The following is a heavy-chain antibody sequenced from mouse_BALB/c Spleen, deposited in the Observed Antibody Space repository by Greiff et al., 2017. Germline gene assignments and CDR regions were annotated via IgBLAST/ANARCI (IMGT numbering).Heavy chain of an antibody. CDR2: ISPYNGGT. J-gene: IGHJ3*01. D-gene: IGHD1-1*01. CDR1: GYTFTDYN. V-gene: IGHV1S135*01. CDR3: ARSLNYYGSSGCAY. Sequence: VQLKQSGPELVKPGASVKISCKASGYTFTDYNMPWVKQSHGNSLEWIGYISPYNGGTSYTQKSKGKATLTVDKSSSTAFMHLNSLTSEDSAVYYCARSLNYYGSSGCAYGGQGTLVTVSA.